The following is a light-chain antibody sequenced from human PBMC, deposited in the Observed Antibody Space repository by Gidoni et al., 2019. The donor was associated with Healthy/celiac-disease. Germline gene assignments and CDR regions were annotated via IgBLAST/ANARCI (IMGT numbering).Light chain of an antibody. CDR3: QQYNNWPL. V-gene: IGKV3-15*01. Sequence: SPAPPSVSPGERATLSCRASQSVSSNLAWYQQKPGQAPRLLIYGASTRATGIPARFSGSGSGTEFTLTISSLQSEDFAVYYCQQYNNWPLFGPGTKVDIK. CDR1: QSVSSN. J-gene: IGKJ3*01. CDR2: GAS.